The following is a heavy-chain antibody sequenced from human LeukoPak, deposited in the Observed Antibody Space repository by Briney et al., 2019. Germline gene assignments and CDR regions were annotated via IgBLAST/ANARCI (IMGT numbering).Heavy chain of an antibody. Sequence: PSETLSLTCTVSGGSISSYYWSSIRQPPGKGLEWIGYIYYGGSTNYNPSLKSRVTISVDTSKNQFSLKLSSVTAADTAVYYCARDRSPAVASGAFVISGQGGMVTVSS. D-gene: IGHD6-19*01. CDR1: GGSISSYY. J-gene: IGHJ3*02. V-gene: IGHV4-59*12. CDR3: ARDRSPAVASGAFVI. CDR2: IYYGGST.